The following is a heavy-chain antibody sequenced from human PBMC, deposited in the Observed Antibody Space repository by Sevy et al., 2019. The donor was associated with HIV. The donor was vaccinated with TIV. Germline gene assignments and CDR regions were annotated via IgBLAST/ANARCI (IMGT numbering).Heavy chain of an antibody. Sequence: GGSLRLSCVASGFSFSSYGMHWVRQAPGKGLEWVAVISYDGSKKYYVDSVKGRFTISRDNSKNTLYLQMNSLRAEDRAVYYCTKDKHYCDKSGSSYYYMDVWGKGTTVTVSS. J-gene: IGHJ6*03. CDR2: ISYDGSKK. CDR1: GFSFSSYG. CDR3: TKDKHYCDKSGSSYYYMDV. V-gene: IGHV3-30*18. D-gene: IGHD3-22*01.